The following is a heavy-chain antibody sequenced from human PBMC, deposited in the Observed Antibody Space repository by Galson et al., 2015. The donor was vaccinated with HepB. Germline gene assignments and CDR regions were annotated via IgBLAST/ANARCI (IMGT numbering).Heavy chain of an antibody. CDR2: ISYDGSNK. CDR3: ARDYASSWYFIHYYGMDV. D-gene: IGHD6-13*01. J-gene: IGHJ6*02. Sequence: LRLSCAASGFTFSSYAMHWVRQAPGKGLEWVAVISYDGSNKYYADSVKGRFTISRDNSKNTLYLQMNSLRAEDTAVYYCARDYASSWYFIHYYGMDVWGQGTTVTVSS. CDR1: GFTFSSYA. V-gene: IGHV3-30*04.